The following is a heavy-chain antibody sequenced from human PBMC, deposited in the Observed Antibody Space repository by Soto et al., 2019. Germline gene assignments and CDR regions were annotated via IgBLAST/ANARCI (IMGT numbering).Heavy chain of an antibody. V-gene: IGHV5-51*01. CDR3: VRGYNSGLSIPPYYFYL. CDR1: GYTFTSYW. J-gene: IGHJ4*02. D-gene: IGHD6-19*01. Sequence: ESLKISCKVSGYTFTSYWIGWVRQMPGKGLEYMGIIYPGNLATRYSPSFHGQVTFSVDRSISTAYLQWNSLKSSDTAIYYCVRGYNSGLSIPPYYFYLWGQGTLVTVS. CDR2: IYPGNLAT.